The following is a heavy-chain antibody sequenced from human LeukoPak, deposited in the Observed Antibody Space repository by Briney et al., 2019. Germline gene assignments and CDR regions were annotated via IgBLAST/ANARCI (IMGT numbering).Heavy chain of an antibody. CDR2: MNPSGST. D-gene: IGHD3-22*01. CDR3: ARGRQDVTMIVVVMTAVSYYLDV. Sequence: SETLSLTCAVYGGSFSGYYRTWIRQTPEKGLEWIGEMNPSGSTSYNPSLKSRVTISVDTSKNQFSLKLSSVTAADTAVYYCARGRQDVTMIVVVMTAVSYYLDVWGKGTTVTVS. V-gene: IGHV4-34*01. J-gene: IGHJ6*03. CDR1: GGSFSGYY.